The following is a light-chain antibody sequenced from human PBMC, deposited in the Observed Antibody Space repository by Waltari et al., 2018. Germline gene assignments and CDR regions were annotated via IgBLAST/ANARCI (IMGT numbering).Light chain of an antibody. Sequence: SYVLTQPPSVSVAPGETARIICGGNNIGSKSVHWYQQKPGQAPVMVIYYDSDRPSGIPERFSGSNSGNTATLTSSRVEAGDEAAYFCQVWDSSTDQNVFGIGTKVTVL. CDR1: NIGSKS. CDR2: YDS. CDR3: QVWDSSTDQNV. J-gene: IGLJ1*01. V-gene: IGLV3-21*04.